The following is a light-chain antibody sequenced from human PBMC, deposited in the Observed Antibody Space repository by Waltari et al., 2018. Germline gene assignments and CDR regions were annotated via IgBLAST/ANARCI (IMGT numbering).Light chain of an antibody. Sequence: EIVMPQSPAPLSSSPGERAPPSCRASQSVSSNLAWYQQKPGQAPRLLIYGASTRATGIAARFSGSGSGTEFTLTISSLQSEDFALYYCQQYNDWPRTFGQGTKVEI. CDR3: QQYNDWPRT. V-gene: IGKV3-15*01. J-gene: IGKJ1*01. CDR1: QSVSSN. CDR2: GAS.